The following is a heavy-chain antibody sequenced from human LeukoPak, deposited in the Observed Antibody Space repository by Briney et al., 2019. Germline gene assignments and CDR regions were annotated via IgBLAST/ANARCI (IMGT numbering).Heavy chain of an antibody. J-gene: IGHJ4*02. V-gene: IGHV1-3*03. CDR2: INAGNGNT. Sequence: GASVKVSCKASGYTFTSYAMHWVRQAPGQRLEWMGWINAGNGNTKYSQEFQGRVTITRDTSASIAYMELSSLRSEDMAVYYCARGGELRFLEWYKAGFDYWGQGTLVTVSS. CDR3: ARGGELRFLEWYKAGFDY. D-gene: IGHD3-3*01. CDR1: GYTFTSYA.